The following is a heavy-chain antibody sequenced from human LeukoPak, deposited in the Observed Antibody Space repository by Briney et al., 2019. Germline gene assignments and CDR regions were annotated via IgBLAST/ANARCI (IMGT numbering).Heavy chain of an antibody. Sequence: GGSLRLSCAASGFTLSSYGMHWVRQAPGKGLEWVAVIWYDGSNKYYADSVKGRFTISRDNSKNTLYLQMNSLRAEDTAVYYCARAREYDILTGYHGAYGMDVWGQGTTVTVSS. CDR1: GFTLSSYG. CDR3: ARAREYDILTGYHGAYGMDV. D-gene: IGHD3-9*01. CDR2: IWYDGSNK. V-gene: IGHV3-33*01. J-gene: IGHJ6*02.